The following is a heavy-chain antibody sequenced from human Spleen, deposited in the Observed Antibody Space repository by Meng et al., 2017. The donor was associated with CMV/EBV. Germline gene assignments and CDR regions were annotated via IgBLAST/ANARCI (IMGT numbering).Heavy chain of an antibody. CDR2: INPNSGGT. D-gene: IGHD3-16*01. V-gene: IGHV1-2*02. CDR1: GYTFTGYH. Sequence: SMNVACKASGYTFTGYHIHWVRQAPGQGFEWMGWINPNSGGTNYAQKFQGRVTMTRDTSISTAYMELSRLRSDDTAVYYCARGGISPWGQGTLVTVSS. CDR3: ARGGISP. J-gene: IGHJ5*02.